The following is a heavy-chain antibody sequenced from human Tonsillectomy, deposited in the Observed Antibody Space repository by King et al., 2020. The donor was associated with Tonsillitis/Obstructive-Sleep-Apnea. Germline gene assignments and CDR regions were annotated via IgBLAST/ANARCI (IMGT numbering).Heavy chain of an antibody. D-gene: IGHD1-26*01. CDR2: IIPIFGTA. V-gene: IGHV1-69*12. J-gene: IGHJ4*02. CDR3: ARGGLQWELLPGDY. CDR1: GGTFSSYA. Sequence: QLVQSGAEVKKPGSSVKVSCKASGGTFSSYAISWVRQAPGQGLEWMGGIIPIFGTANYAQKFQGRVTITADESTGTAYMELSSLGSEDTAVYYCARGGLQWELLPGDYWGQGTLVTVSS.